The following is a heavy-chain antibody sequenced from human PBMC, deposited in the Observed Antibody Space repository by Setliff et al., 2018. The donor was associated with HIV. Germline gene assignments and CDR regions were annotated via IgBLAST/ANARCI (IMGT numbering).Heavy chain of an antibody. J-gene: IGHJ5*02. D-gene: IGHD3-10*01. CDR1: GGSISSDNW. V-gene: IGHV4-4*02. CDR3: AREYSGSGINFNPLT. Sequence: SETLSLTCAVSGGSISSDNWWTWVRQAPGKGLEWIGEIYHSEYTNYNPSLKSRVSMSVDKSKNQFSVKLTSVTAADTAVYFCAREYSGSGINFNPLTWGQGTLVTVSS. CDR2: IYHSEYT.